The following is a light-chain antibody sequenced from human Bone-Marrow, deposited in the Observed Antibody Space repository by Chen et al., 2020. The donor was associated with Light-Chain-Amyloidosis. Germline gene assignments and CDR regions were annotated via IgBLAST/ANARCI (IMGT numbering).Light chain of an antibody. CDR1: QSISSY. Sequence: DIQMTQSPSSLSASVGDRVTITCRASQSISSYLNWYQQKPGQAPKLLIYAASSFHSGVPSRFSGSGSGPDFSLGSRRLQPEDYATYLCQESYRTPCTYGPGTKQES. J-gene: IGKJ2*02. V-gene: IGKV1-39*01. CDR2: AAS. CDR3: QESYRTPCT.